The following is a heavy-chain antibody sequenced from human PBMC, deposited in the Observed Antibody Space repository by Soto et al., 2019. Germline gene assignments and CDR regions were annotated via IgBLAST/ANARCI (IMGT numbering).Heavy chain of an antibody. J-gene: IGHJ6*02. CDR3: AREAGRYFDWSATLYYSYGMDV. CDR2: ISAYNGNT. Sequence: ASVKVSCKASGYTFTSYGISWVRQAPGQGLEWMGWISAYNGNTNYAQKLQGRVTMTTDTSTSTAYMELRSQRSQDTGVYYCAREAGRYFDWSATLYYSYGMDVWGQGTTVTVSS. V-gene: IGHV1-18*04. CDR1: GYTFTSYG. D-gene: IGHD3-9*01.